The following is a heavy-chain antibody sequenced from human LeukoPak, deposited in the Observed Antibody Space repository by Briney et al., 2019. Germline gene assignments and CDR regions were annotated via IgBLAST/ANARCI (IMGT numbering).Heavy chain of an antibody. D-gene: IGHD2-15*01. CDR3: AKTGYCSGGSCYYSYGMDV. J-gene: IGHJ6*02. Sequence: GGSLRLSCAASGFTFSSYWMSWVRQAPGKGLEWVANIKQDGSEKFYADSVKGRFTISRDDSKNTLYLQMNSLRAEDTAVYYCAKTGYCSGGSCYYSYGMDVWGQGTTVTVSS. CDR2: IKQDGSEK. V-gene: IGHV3-7*01. CDR1: GFTFSSYW.